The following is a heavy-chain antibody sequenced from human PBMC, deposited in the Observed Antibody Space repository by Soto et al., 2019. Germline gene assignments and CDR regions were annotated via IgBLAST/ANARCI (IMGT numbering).Heavy chain of an antibody. CDR2: INHSGST. D-gene: IGHD3-10*01. V-gene: IGHV4-34*01. CDR3: ARGPLVYYYGSGNLFDY. J-gene: IGHJ4*02. Sequence: ETLSLTCAVYGGSFSGYYWSWIREPPGKGLEWIGEINHSGSTKYNPSLKSRVTISVDTSKNQFSLKLSSVTAADTAVYYCARGPLVYYYGSGNLFDYWGQGTLVTVSS. CDR1: GGSFSGYY.